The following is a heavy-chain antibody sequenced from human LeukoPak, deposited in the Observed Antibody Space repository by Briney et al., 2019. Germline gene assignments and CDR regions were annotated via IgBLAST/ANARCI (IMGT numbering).Heavy chain of an antibody. CDR1: GFSLSTSGVG. Sequence: SGPTLVNPTQTLTLICTFSGFSLSTSGVGVGWIRQPPGKALEWLALIHWDDDKRYSPSLKSRLTITKDTSKNQVVLTMTNMNPVDTATYYCAHRPRYSSGSRLYYFDYWGQGTLVTVSS. CDR2: IHWDDDK. J-gene: IGHJ4*02. D-gene: IGHD6-19*01. V-gene: IGHV2-5*02. CDR3: AHRPRYSSGSRLYYFDY.